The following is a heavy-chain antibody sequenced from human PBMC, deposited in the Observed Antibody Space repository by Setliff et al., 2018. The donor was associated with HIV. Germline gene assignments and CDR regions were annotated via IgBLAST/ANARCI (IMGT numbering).Heavy chain of an antibody. V-gene: IGHV1-69*06. J-gene: IGHJ4*02. D-gene: IGHD3-16*01. CDR2: IIPTLATS. Sequence: ASVKVSCKTSGGTFSNYAFSWVRQAPGQGFEWVGRIIPTLATSNYAQRFQDRVTITADKSTTTAFMELSSLRSDDTAVYYCARARLGDLLFDYWGQGTLVTVSS. CDR1: GGTFSNYA. CDR3: ARARLGDLLFDY.